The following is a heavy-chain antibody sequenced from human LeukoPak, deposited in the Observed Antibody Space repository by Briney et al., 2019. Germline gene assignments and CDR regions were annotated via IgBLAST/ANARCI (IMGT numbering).Heavy chain of an antibody. CDR3: ARAYCSSTSCYSYYYYYMDV. CDR2: INPSGGST. D-gene: IGHD2-2*01. J-gene: IGHJ6*03. CDR1: GYTFTSYY. Sequence: ASVKVSCKASGYTFTSYYMHWVRQAPGQGLEWMGIINPSGGSTSYAQKFQGRVTMTRDMSTGTVYMELSSLRSEDTAVYYCARAYCSSTSCYSYYYYYMDVWGKGTTVTVSS. V-gene: IGHV1-46*01.